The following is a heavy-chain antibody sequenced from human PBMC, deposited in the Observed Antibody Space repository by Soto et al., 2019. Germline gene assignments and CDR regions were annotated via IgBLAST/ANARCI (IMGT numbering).Heavy chain of an antibody. D-gene: IGHD3-10*01. CDR2: IYYSGST. Sequence: QLQLQESGPGLVKPSETLSLTCTVSGGSISSSSYYWGWIRQPPGKGLEWIGSIYYSGSTYYNPSPQSRVTISVSTAKHQFSLKLRSVPAADTAVYYCATLWFGESPYWGQGTLVTVSS. V-gene: IGHV4-39*01. CDR1: GGSISSSSYY. J-gene: IGHJ4*02. CDR3: ATLWFGESPY.